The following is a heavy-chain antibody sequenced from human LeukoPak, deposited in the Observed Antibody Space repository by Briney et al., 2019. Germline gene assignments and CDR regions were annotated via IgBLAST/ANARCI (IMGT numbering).Heavy chain of an antibody. CDR1: GYTFTSYY. D-gene: IGHD3-3*01. CDR3: AREALRFLEWPDGNFQH. V-gene: IGHV1-46*01. CDR2: INPSGGST. Sequence: GASVKVSCKASGYTFTSYYMHWVRQAPGQGLEWMGIINPSGGSTSYAQKFQGRVTMTRDTSTSTVYMELSSLRSDDTAVYYCAREALRFLEWPDGNFQHWGQGTLVTVSS. J-gene: IGHJ1*01.